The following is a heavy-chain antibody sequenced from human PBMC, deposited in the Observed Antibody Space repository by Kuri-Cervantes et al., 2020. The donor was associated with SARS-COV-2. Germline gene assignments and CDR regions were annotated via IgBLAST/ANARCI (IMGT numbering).Heavy chain of an antibody. D-gene: IGHD3-22*01. Sequence: GESLKISCKGSGYSFTSYWISWVRQMPGKGLEWMGRIDPSDSYTNYSPSFQGHVTISADKSISTAYLQWSSLKASDTAMYYCAAQGYYETGGYQWFDPWGQGTLVTVSS. CDR1: GYSFTSYW. CDR3: AAQGYYETGGYQWFDP. J-gene: IGHJ5*02. CDR2: IDPSDSYT. V-gene: IGHV5-10-1*01.